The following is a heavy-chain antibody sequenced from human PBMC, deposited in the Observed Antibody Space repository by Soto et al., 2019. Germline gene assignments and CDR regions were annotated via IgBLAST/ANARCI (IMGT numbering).Heavy chain of an antibody. V-gene: IGHV1-69*12. J-gene: IGHJ4*02. CDR1: GGTFSSYA. Sequence: QVQLVQSGAEVKKPGSSVKVSCKASGGTFSSYAITWVRQAPGQGLEWMGGIIPIFGTPDYAQKFQGRVTITADESTSTAYKERSSPRSEDTAVYYCASTPRSTWYWGFDYWGQGTLVTVSS. D-gene: IGHD6-13*01. CDR2: IIPIFGTP. CDR3: ASTPRSTWYWGFDY.